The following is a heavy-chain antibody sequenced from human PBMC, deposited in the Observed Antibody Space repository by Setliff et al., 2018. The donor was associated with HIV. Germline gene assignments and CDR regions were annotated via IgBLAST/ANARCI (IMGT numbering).Heavy chain of an antibody. CDR1: GFRFRSYW. J-gene: IGHJ4*02. Sequence: PGGSLRLSCAASGFRFRSYWMSWVRQAPGKGLESVANVKQDGTETLYVDSVKGRFTISRDNAKKTVDLQMNSLRADDTAVYYCVKDVVKFWSGSGALDFWGPGTLVTVSS. CDR2: VKQDGTET. D-gene: IGHD3-3*01. V-gene: IGHV3-7*01. CDR3: VKDVVKFWSGSGALDF.